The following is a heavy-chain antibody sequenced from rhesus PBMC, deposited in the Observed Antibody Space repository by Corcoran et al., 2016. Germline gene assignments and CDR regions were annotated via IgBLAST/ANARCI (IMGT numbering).Heavy chain of an antibody. V-gene: IGHV3S16*01. CDR3: TSGYSGGWSPYYFDY. CDR2: SSSAISYI. J-gene: IGHJ4*01. D-gene: IGHD6-37*01. Sequence: EVQLVESGGGLVQPGGSLRLSCAASGFTFSSHGMSWARQVPGRGLKWVSSSSSAISYIYNADSVKGRFTIARDNAKNSLSLQMNSLRAEDTAVYYCTSGYSGGWSPYYFDYWGQGVLVTVSS. CDR1: GFTFSSHG.